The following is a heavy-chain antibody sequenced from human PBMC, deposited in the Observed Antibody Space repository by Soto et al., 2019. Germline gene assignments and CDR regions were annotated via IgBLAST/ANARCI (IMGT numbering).Heavy chain of an antibody. CDR1: AFSFSSYW. Sequence: PXGSLRLSCAPFAFSFSSYWMSWVRQAPGKGLDWVANIKQDGSEKYYVDSVKGRFTISRDNAKKALYLQMNSLRAEDTAVYYCARARTRYYGMDVWGQGTRCTVSS. CDR3: ARARTRYYGMDV. D-gene: IGHD3-3*01. V-gene: IGHV3-7*01. J-gene: IGHJ6*02. CDR2: IKQDGSEK.